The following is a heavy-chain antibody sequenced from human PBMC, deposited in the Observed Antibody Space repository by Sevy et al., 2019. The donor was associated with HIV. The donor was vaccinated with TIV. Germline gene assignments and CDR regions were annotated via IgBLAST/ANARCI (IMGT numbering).Heavy chain of an antibody. D-gene: IGHD3-22*01. CDR3: AKESYYYDSSGYYLFDY. CDR1: GLTFSSYA. CDR2: ISGSGGST. J-gene: IGHJ4*02. Sequence: GGSLRLSCAASGLTFSSYAMSWVRQAPGKGLEWVSAISGSGGSTYYADSVKGRFTISRDNSKNTLYLQMNSLRAEDTAVYYCAKESYYYDSSGYYLFDYWGQGTLVTVSS. V-gene: IGHV3-23*01.